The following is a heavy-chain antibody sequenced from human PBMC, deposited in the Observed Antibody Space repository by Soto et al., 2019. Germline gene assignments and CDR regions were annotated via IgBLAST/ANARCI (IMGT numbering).Heavy chain of an antibody. J-gene: IGHJ6*02. Sequence: QVQLQESGPGLVKPSETLSLSCNVSGGAISSDDFFWSWVRHHPGRGLEWIGYIYHSGTTYYNPSLQSRITISVDTSKHQFSLKLRSVTAADTAVYCCAIDEDHGSGLSGGMDVWGQGTAVTVS. CDR1: GGAISSDDFF. CDR2: IYHSGTT. V-gene: IGHV4-31*03. D-gene: IGHD3-10*01. CDR3: AIDEDHGSGLSGGMDV.